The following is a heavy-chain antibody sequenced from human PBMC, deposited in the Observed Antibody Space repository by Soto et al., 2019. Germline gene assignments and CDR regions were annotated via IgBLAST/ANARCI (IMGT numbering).Heavy chain of an antibody. V-gene: IGHV3-23*01. CDR3: AKGVYGDFRRFYY. CDR1: GFTFSSYG. D-gene: IGHD4-17*01. CDR2: ISGSGSST. J-gene: IGHJ4*01. Sequence: EVQLLESGGGLVQPGGSLRLSCAASGFTFSSYGMSWVRQAPGKGLEWVSAISGSGSSTYYADSVKGRFTISRDNTKNKLYQQMNRLRAEDTAVYYCAKGVYGDFRRFYYWGPGTLVTVSS.